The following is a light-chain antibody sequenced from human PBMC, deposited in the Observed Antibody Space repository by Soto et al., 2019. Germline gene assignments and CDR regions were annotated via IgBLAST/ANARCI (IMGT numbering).Light chain of an antibody. J-gene: IGLJ2*01. CDR3: SSYADSSTSVV. CDR1: RSDVGGYNL. V-gene: IGLV2-23*01. CDR2: EGT. Sequence: QSALTQPASVSGSPGQSITISCTGTRSDVGGYNLVSWYQQFPGKAPKLIIYEGTKRPSGVSNRFSGSKSGNTASLTISGLQAEDEADYYCSSYADSSTSVVFGGGTKLTVL.